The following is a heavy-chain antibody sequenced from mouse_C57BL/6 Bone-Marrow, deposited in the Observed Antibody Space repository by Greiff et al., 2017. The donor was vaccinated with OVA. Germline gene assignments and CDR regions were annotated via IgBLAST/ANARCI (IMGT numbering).Heavy chain of an antibody. CDR3: ARHYYGSSDY. CDR1: GFTFSSYG. Sequence: EVKVVESGGDLVKPGGSLKLSCAASGFTFSSYGMSWVRQTPDKRLEWVATISSGGSYTYYPDSVKGRFTISRDNAKNTLYLQMSSLKSEDTAMDYCARHYYGSSDYWGQGTTLTVSS. V-gene: IGHV5-6*01. CDR2: ISSGGSYT. D-gene: IGHD1-1*01. J-gene: IGHJ2*01.